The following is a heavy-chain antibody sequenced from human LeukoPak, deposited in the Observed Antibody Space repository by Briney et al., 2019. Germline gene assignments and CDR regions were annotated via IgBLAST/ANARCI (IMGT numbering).Heavy chain of an antibody. J-gene: IGHJ4*02. D-gene: IGHD2-15*01. CDR2: IKSKSDGGTT. Sequence: GGSLRLSCAPSGFTFSNAWMSWVRQAPGKGLEWVGRIKSKSDGGTTDYAAPVRGRFTISRDDSKNMLYLQMSSLKIEDTAVYYCATYSLSWYWGQGTLSPSPQ. CDR1: GFTFSNAW. CDR3: ATYSLSWY. V-gene: IGHV3-15*01.